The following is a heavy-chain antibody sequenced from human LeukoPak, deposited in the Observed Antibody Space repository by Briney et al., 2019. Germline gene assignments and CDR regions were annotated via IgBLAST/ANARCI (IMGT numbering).Heavy chain of an antibody. D-gene: IGHD6-13*01. V-gene: IGHV4-59*01. CDR3: GRGAAVGDP. Sequence: SATLSLTCAVSGASINTSNWSWIRPPPGKGLEWVGYIYYSGTTNYNPSLKSRVTISVDTSKNQYSLKLTSVTAADTAIYYCGRGAAVGDPWGRGTLVTVSS. J-gene: IGHJ5*02. CDR2: IYYSGTT. CDR1: GASINTSN.